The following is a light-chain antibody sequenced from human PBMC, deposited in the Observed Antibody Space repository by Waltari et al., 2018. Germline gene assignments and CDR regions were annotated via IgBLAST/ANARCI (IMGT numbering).Light chain of an antibody. CDR3: FQDYNYPRT. V-gene: IGKV1-6*01. CDR1: QGTRDE. J-gene: IGKJ1*01. Sequence: AIQMTQSPSSLSASVGDRVTITCRASQGTRDELGWFQQKPGKAPNLLICAASILESGVPLRFSGSGSGTDFTLTITSLQPEDFATYYCFQDYNYPRTFGQGTKVE. CDR2: AAS.